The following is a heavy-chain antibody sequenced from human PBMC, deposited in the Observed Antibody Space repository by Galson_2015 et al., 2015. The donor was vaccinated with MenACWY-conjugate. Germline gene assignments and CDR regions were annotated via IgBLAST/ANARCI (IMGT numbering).Heavy chain of an antibody. CDR2: ISGSGGST. CDR3: VLTAAAETYYYYGMDV. CDR1: GFTFSSYA. J-gene: IGHJ6*02. Sequence: SLRLSCAASGFTFSSYAMSWVRQAPGKGLEWVSAISGSGGSTYYADSVKGRFTISRDNSKNTLYLQMNSLRAEDTAVYYCVLTAAAETYYYYGMDVWGQGTTVTVSS. V-gene: IGHV3-23*01. D-gene: IGHD3-9*01.